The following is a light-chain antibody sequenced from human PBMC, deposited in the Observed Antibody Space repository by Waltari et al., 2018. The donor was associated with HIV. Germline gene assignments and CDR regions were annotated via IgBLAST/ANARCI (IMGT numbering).Light chain of an antibody. CDR1: KLGEKY. CDR3: QAWDSSTVI. Sequence: SYELTQPPSVSVSPGQTASITCSGEKLGEKYACWYQQKPGQSPVVVIYQDRKRPSGIPERISGSNPGNTATLTINGTQAMDEADYYCQAWDSSTVIFGGGTRLTVL. J-gene: IGLJ2*01. V-gene: IGLV3-1*01. CDR2: QDR.